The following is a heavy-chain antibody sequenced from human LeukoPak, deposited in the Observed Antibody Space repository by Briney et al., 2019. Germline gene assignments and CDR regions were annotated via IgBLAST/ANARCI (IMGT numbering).Heavy chain of an antibody. CDR3: ARVFGEWGDY. D-gene: IGHD3-10*02. CDR1: GGSISSGGYY. V-gene: IGHV4-31*03. Sequence: SQTLSLTCTVSGGSISSGGYYWSWIRQHPGKGLEWIGYIYYSGSTNYNPSLKSRVTISVDTSKNQFSLKLSSVTAADTAVYYCARVFGEWGDYWGQGTLVTVSS. CDR2: IYYSGST. J-gene: IGHJ4*02.